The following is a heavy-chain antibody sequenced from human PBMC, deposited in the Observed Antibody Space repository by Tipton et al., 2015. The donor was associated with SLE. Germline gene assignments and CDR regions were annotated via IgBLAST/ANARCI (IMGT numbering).Heavy chain of an antibody. CDR3: ARDGTGVGWFDP. CDR1: GGSISSSSYY. D-gene: IGHD3/OR15-3a*01. V-gene: IGHV4-39*07. CDR2: IYHSGST. J-gene: IGHJ5*02. Sequence: TLSLTCTVSGGSISSSSYYWGWIRQPPGKGLEWIGEIYHSGSTNYNPSLKSRVTISVDKSKNQFSLKLSSVTAADTAVYYCARDGTGVGWFDPWGQGTLVTVSS.